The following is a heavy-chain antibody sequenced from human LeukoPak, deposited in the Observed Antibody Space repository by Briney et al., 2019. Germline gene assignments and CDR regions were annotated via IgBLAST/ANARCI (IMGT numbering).Heavy chain of an antibody. J-gene: IGHJ4*02. D-gene: IGHD5-12*01. V-gene: IGHV4-34*01. CDR2: INHSGST. Sequence: PSETLSLTCAVYGGSFSGYYWSWIRQPPGKGLEWIGEINHSGSTNYNPSLKSRVTISVDTSKNQFSLKLSSVTAADTAVYYCANTKPRENNIGLDYWGQGTLVTVSS. CDR3: ANTKPRENNIGLDY. CDR1: GGSFSGYY.